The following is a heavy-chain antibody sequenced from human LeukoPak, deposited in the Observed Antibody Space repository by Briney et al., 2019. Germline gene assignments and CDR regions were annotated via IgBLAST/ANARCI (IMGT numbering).Heavy chain of an antibody. V-gene: IGHV1-2*02. CDR3: AREAHTVVVTAINGYGY. CDR2: INPNSGGT. D-gene: IGHD2-21*02. CDR1: GYTFTGYY. J-gene: IGHJ4*02. Sequence: GASVKVSCKASGYTFTGYYMHWVRQAPGQGLEWMGWINPNSGGTNYAQKFQGRVTMTRDTSISTAYMELSRLRSDDTAVYYCAREAHTVVVTAINGYGYWGQGTLVTVSS.